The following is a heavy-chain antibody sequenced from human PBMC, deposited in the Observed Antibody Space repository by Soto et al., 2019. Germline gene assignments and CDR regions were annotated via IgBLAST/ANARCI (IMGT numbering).Heavy chain of an antibody. J-gene: IGHJ2*01. CDR2: ISSGSNTI. V-gene: IGHV3-48*02. D-gene: IGHD6-19*01. CDR1: GFTFSSYS. Sequence: EVQLVESGGGLVQPGGSLRLSCAASGFTFSSYSMNWVRQATGKGLEWVSYISSGSNTIYYADSVKGRFTISRDNAKNSLYLQMNSLRDEDTAVYYCARLGGGYGVWNWYFDVWGRGTLVTVSS. CDR3: ARLGGGYGVWNWYFDV.